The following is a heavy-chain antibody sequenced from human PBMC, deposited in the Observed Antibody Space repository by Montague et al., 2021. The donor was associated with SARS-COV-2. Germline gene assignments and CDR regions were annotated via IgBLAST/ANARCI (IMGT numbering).Heavy chain of an antibody. CDR1: GFSIGSYYC. CDR2: IYHSGTT. D-gene: IGHD6-19*01. J-gene: IGHJ3*02. Sequence: SETLSLTRTLSGFSIGSYYCWCWIRRAPGKVLECIWIIYHSGTTXYNPPLQSRLTMSIDTSTNQFSLRLTSVTAADTAVFFCVREKAGGLRSVFDIWGQGTTVTVSS. V-gene: IGHV4-38-2*02. CDR3: VREKAGGLRSVFDI.